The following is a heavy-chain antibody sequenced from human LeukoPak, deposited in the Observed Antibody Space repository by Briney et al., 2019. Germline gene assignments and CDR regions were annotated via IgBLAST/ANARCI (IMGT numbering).Heavy chain of an antibody. CDR2: IYYSGST. V-gene: IGHV4-30-4*01. Sequence: SQTLSLTCTVSGGSISSGVYYWSWIRQPPGKGLEWIGYIYYSGSTYYNPSLKSRVTISVDTSKNQFSLKLSSVTAADTAVYYCARVSLVRYYYDSSGPYYFDYWGQGTLVTVSS. J-gene: IGHJ4*02. D-gene: IGHD3-22*01. CDR3: ARVSLVRYYYDSSGPYYFDY. CDR1: GGSISSGVYY.